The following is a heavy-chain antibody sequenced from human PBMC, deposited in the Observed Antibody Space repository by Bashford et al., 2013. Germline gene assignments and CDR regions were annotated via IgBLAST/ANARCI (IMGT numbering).Heavy chain of an antibody. CDR3: AREGVICSSTSCYFDYYYMDV. J-gene: IGHJ6*03. Sequence: ASVKVLLQGFLDTPSTSYAMNWVRQGPWTRGLSGWGWINTNTGNPTYAQGFTGRFVFSLDTSVSTAYLQISSLKAEDTAVYYCAREGVICSSTSCYFDYYYMDVWGKGTHGHPVSS. CDR2: INTNTGNP. D-gene: IGHD2-2*01. V-gene: IGHV7-4-1*02. CDR1: DTPSTSYA.